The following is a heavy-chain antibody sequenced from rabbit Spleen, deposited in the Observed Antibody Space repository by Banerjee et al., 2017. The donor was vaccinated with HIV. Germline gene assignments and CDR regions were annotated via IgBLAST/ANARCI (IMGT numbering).Heavy chain of an antibody. Sequence: QSLEESGGDLVKPGASLTVTCTASGFSFSSGYWMSWVRQVPGKGLEWIGCIYSSTGVTYYATWAKGRFTVSKTSSTTVTLQMTSLTAADTATYFCARDLHNSPDLWGPGTLVTVS. V-gene: IGHV1S40*01. CDR1: GFSFSSGYW. D-gene: IGHD1-1*01. CDR2: IYSSTGVT. CDR3: ARDLHNSPDL. J-gene: IGHJ4*01.